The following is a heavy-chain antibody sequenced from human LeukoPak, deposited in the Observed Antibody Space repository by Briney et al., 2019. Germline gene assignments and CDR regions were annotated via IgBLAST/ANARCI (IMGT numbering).Heavy chain of an antibody. CDR1: GFTFSSYE. D-gene: IGHD4-17*01. V-gene: IGHV3-48*03. CDR3: ARDLGDHEGY. CDR2: ISSSGSTI. Sequence: GGSLRLSCAASGFTFSSYEMNWVRQAPGKGLEWVSYISSSGSTIYYADSVKGRFTISRDNAKNSLYLQMNGLRAEDTAVYYCARDLGDHEGYWGQGTLVTVSS. J-gene: IGHJ4*02.